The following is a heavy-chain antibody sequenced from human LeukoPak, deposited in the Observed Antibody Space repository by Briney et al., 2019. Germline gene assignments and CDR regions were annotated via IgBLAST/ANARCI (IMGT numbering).Heavy chain of an antibody. Sequence: ASVKVSCKASGYTFTGYYMHWVRQAPGQGLEWMGRIIPILGIANYAQKFQGRVTITADKSTSTAYMELSSLRSEDTAVYYCARSYYDSSGYEYYYYGMDVWGQGTTVTVSS. J-gene: IGHJ6*02. D-gene: IGHD3-22*01. CDR3: ARSYYDSSGYEYYYYGMDV. CDR2: IIPILGIA. CDR1: GYTFTGYY. V-gene: IGHV1-69*02.